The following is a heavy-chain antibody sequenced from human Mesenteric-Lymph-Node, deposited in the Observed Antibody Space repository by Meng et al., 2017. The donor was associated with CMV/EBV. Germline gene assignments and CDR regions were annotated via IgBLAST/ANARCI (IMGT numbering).Heavy chain of an antibody. CDR3: ARGIAAAGRSDNWFDP. CDR2: IIPILGIA. D-gene: IGHD6-13*01. CDR1: GGTFSSYA. J-gene: IGHJ5*02. Sequence: VKVSCKASGGTFSSYAISWVRQAPGQGLEWMGGIIPILGIANYAQKFQGRVTITADKSTSTAYMELSSLRSEDTAVYYCARGIAAAGRSDNWFDPWGQGTLVTVSS. V-gene: IGHV1-69*10.